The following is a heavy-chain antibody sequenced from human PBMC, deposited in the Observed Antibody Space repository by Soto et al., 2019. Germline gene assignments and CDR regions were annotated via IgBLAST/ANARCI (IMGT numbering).Heavy chain of an antibody. CDR1: VGSFSSYA. CDR3: ARVGATLGHAFDI. CDR2: IIPIFGTA. J-gene: IGHJ3*02. D-gene: IGHD1-26*01. V-gene: IGHV1-69*13. Sequence: SVKVSCKASVGSFSSYAISWVRQAPGQGLEWMGGIIPIFGTANYAQKFQGRVTITADESTSTAYMELSSLRSEYTAVYYCARVGATLGHAFDIWGQGTMVTVSS.